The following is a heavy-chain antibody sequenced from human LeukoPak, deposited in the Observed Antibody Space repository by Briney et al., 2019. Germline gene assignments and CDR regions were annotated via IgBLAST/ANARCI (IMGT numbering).Heavy chain of an antibody. CDR3: ARHYDYSNYDSYYYYMDV. D-gene: IGHD4-11*01. V-gene: IGHV1-69*05. CDR2: TIPIFGAA. CDR1: GGTFSSYA. J-gene: IGHJ6*03. Sequence: SVKVSCKAPGGTFSSYAISWVRQAPGQGLEWMGRTIPIFGAANYAQKFQGRVTITTDESTSTAYMELSSLRSEDTAVYYCARHYDYSNYDSYYYYMDVWGKGTTVTVSS.